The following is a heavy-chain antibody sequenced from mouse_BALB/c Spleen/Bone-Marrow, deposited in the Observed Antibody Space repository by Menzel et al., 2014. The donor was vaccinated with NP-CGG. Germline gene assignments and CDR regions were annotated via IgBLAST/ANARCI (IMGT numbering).Heavy chain of an antibody. J-gene: IGHJ2*01. CDR2: IDPASDYT. D-gene: IGHD4-1*01. CDR3: ATLTGTFDY. V-gene: IGHV14-3*02. Sequence: EVQRVESGAELVKPGASVKLSCTASGFNIKDTYMHWVKQRPGQGLEWIGRIDPASDYTQFDSKFQGKATITADTSSNTAYLQLSSLTSEDTAVYYCATLTGTFDYWGQGTTLTVSS. CDR1: GFNIKDTY.